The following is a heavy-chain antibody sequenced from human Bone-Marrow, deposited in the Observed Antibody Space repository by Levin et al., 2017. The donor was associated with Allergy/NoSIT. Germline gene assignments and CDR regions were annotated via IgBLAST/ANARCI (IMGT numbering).Heavy chain of an antibody. D-gene: IGHD5-24*01. CDR3: ARSGSDGYNRWFDY. Sequence: PSETLSLTCTVSGGSISSYYWSWIRQPPGKGLEWIGYIYYSGSTNYNPSLKSRVTISVDTSKNQFSLRLSSVTAADTAVYYCARSGSDGYNRWFDYWGQGTLVTVSS. CDR1: GGSISSYY. J-gene: IGHJ4*02. CDR2: IYYSGST. V-gene: IGHV4-59*01.